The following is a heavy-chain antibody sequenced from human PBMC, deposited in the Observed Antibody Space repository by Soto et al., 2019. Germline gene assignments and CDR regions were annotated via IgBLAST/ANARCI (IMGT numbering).Heavy chain of an antibody. Sequence: ALRLPCAACGFLFSSFPMHWVRQAPGKGLEWVAVVSKDGSDKHYADSVKGRFTISRDNSENTLHLQMNSLRPEDTGVYYCARSYCGDNCALDYWGQGTPVTVSS. CDR1: GFLFSSFP. D-gene: IGHD2-21*02. V-gene: IGHV3-30-3*01. CDR2: VSKDGSDK. J-gene: IGHJ4*02. CDR3: ARSYCGDNCALDY.